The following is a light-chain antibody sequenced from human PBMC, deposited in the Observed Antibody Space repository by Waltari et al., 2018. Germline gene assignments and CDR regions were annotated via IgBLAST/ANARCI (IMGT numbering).Light chain of an antibody. Sequence: YVLTQPPSVSVDPGKTARLTCGGDNIGSKSVNWYQQKPGQAPVLVRFYDSDRPSGIPERFSGSNSGNTATLTISWVEAGDEADYHCQVWDDVTDSGVFGGGTKLTVL. J-gene: IGLJ3*02. CDR2: YDS. V-gene: IGLV3-21*04. CDR3: QVWDDVTDSGV. CDR1: NIGSKS.